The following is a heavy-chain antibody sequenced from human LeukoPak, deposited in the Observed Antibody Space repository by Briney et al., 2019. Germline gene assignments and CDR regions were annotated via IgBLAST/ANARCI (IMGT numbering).Heavy chain of an antibody. CDR1: GGTFSSYA. J-gene: IGHJ5*02. CDR2: INPNSGGT. Sequence: GASVKVSCKASGGTFSSYAISWVRQAPGQGLEWMGWINPNSGGTNYAQKFQGRVTMTRDTSISTTYMELSRLRSDDTAVYYCARDNEGGYCSSTSCYNNWFDPWGQGTLVTVSS. D-gene: IGHD2-2*02. CDR3: ARDNEGGYCSSTSCYNNWFDP. V-gene: IGHV1-2*02.